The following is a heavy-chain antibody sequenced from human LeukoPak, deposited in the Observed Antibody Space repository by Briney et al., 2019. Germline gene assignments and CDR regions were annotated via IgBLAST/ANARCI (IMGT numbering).Heavy chain of an antibody. CDR3: ARSYSSSWYWFDP. J-gene: IGHJ5*02. D-gene: IGHD6-13*01. CDR2: IYYSGST. V-gene: IGHV4-59*01. Sequence: SETLSLTCTVSGGSISSYYWSWIRQPPGKGLEWIGYIYYSGSTNYNPSLKSRVTISVDTSKNQFSLKLSSVTAADTAVYYCARSYSSSWYWFDPWGQGTLVTVSS. CDR1: GGSISSYY.